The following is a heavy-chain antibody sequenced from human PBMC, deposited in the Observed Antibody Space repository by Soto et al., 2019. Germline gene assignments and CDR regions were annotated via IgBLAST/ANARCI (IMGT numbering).Heavy chain of an antibody. J-gene: IGHJ4*02. D-gene: IGHD2-15*01. CDR1: GGSFSGYY. CDR3: ARFTVNCSGGSCYYLFSDY. V-gene: IGHV4-34*01. Sequence: ETLSLTCAVYGGSFSGYYWSWIRQPPGKGLEWIGEINHSGSTNYNPSLKSRVTISVDTSKNQFSLKLSSVTAADTAVYYCARFTVNCSGGSCYYLFSDYWGQGTLVTVSS. CDR2: INHSGST.